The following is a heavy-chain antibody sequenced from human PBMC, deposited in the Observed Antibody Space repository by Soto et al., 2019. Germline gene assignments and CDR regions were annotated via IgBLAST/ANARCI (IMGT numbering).Heavy chain of an antibody. V-gene: IGHV4-31*03. CDR1: GGSISSGGYY. J-gene: IGHJ4*02. Sequence: SETLSLTCTVSGGSISSGGYYWSWIRQHPGKGLEWIGYIYYSGSTYYNPSLKSRVTISVDTSKNQFSLKLSSVTAADTAVYYCARVVARGDYFDYWGQGTLVTVSS. D-gene: IGHD3-10*01. CDR3: ARVVARGDYFDY. CDR2: IYYSGST.